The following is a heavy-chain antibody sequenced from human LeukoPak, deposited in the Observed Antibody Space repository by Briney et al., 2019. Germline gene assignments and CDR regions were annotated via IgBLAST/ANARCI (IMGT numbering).Heavy chain of an antibody. V-gene: IGHV4-34*01. D-gene: IGHD2-2*01. CDR3: AKRGLSHNWFDP. CDR2: INHSGST. Sequence: SETLSLTCAVYGGSFSGYYWSWIRQPPGKGLEWIGEINHSGSTNYNPSLKSRVAIPVDTSKNQFSLKLSSVTAADTAVYYCAKRGLSHNWFDPWGQGTLVTVSS. J-gene: IGHJ5*02. CDR1: GGSFSGYY.